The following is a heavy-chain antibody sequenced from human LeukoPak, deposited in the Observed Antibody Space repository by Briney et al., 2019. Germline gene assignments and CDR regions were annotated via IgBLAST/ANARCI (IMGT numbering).Heavy chain of an antibody. CDR1: GGSFSGYY. Sequence: SETLSLTCAVYGGSFSGYYWSWIRQPPGKGLEWIGEINHSGSTNYNPSLKSRVTISVDTSKNQFSLKLSSVTAADTAVYYCAREFLGYCSSTSCYMVSSSSRYFDYWGQGTLVTVSS. V-gene: IGHV4-34*01. D-gene: IGHD2-2*02. CDR3: AREFLGYCSSTSCYMVSSSSRYFDY. J-gene: IGHJ4*02. CDR2: INHSGST.